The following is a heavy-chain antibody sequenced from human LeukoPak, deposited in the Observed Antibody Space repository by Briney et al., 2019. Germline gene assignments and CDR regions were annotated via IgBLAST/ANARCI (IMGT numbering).Heavy chain of an antibody. CDR3: AREVCIGGSCSVFDY. D-gene: IGHD2-15*01. Sequence: PGGSLRLSCAASGFTFSNYWMHWVRQAPGKGLVWVSRINSDGSSRTYADSVKGRFTISRDNAKNTLSLQMNSLRTEDTAVYYCAREVCIGGSCSVFDYWGQGTLVTVSS. CDR1: GFTFSNYW. CDR2: INSDGSSR. V-gene: IGHV3-74*01. J-gene: IGHJ4*02.